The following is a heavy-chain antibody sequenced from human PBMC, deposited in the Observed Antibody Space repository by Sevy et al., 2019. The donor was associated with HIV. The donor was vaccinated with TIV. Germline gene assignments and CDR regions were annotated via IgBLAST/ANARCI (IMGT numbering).Heavy chain of an antibody. Sequence: GGSLRLSCAASGFTFSDHYMDWVRQAPGKGLEWVGRTRNKANSYTTKYAASVKGRFTISRDYSKNSLYLQMNSLKTEDTAVYYCARASRRDYYYGMDVWGQGTTVTVSS. CDR3: ARASRRDYYYGMDV. CDR1: GFTFSDHY. V-gene: IGHV3-72*01. J-gene: IGHJ6*02. CDR2: TRNKANSYTT.